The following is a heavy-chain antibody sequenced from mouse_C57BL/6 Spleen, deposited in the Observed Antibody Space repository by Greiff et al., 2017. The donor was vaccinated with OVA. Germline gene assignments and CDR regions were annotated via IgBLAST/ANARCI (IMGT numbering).Heavy chain of an antibody. Sequence: DVHLVESGGGLVKPGGSLKLSCAASGFTFSDYGMHWVRQAPEKGLEWVAYISSGSSTIYYADTVKGRFTISRDNAMNTLFLQMTSLRSEDTAMYYCAREYFDYWGQGTTLTVSS. J-gene: IGHJ2*01. CDR1: GFTFSDYG. V-gene: IGHV5-17*01. CDR3: AREYFDY. CDR2: ISSGSSTI.